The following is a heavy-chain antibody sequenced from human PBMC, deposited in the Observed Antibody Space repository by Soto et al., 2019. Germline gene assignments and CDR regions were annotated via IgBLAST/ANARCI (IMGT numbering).Heavy chain of an antibody. V-gene: IGHV1-8*01. CDR2: MNPNSGNT. J-gene: IGHJ5*02. D-gene: IGHD3-9*01. CDR1: GYTFTSYD. Sequence: QVQLVQSGAEVKKPGASVKVSCKASGYTFTSYDINWVRQATGQGLEWMGWMNPNSGNTGYAQKFQGRVTMTRNTSISTAYMELSSLRSEDTAVYYCAREMGQYYDILGDWFDPWGQGTLVTVSS. CDR3: AREMGQYYDILGDWFDP.